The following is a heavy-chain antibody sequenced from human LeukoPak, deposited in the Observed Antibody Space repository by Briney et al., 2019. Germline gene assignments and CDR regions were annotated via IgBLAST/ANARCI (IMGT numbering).Heavy chain of an antibody. V-gene: IGHV4-34*01. Sequence: SETLSLTCAVYGGSFSGYYWSWIRQPPGKGLEWIGEINHSGSTNYNPSLKSRVTISVDTSKNQFSLKLSSVTAADTAVYYCARLYNWSFYYYMDVWGKGTTVTVSS. J-gene: IGHJ6*03. CDR2: INHSGST. D-gene: IGHD1-20*01. CDR1: GGSFSGYY. CDR3: ARLYNWSFYYYMDV.